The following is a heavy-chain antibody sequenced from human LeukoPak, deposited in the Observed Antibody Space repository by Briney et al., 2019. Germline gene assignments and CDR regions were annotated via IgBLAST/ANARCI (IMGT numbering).Heavy chain of an antibody. Sequence: SETLSLTCTVSGGSISSGPHYWGWIRQSPGKGLEWIGSIYYSGNTDYNPSLKSRVTISVDTSKNQISLKLSSVTAADTAVYHCARESLTWLQSRTSWFDPWGQGTLVTVSS. V-gene: IGHV4-39*07. J-gene: IGHJ5*02. CDR3: ARESLTWLQSRTSWFDP. CDR1: GGSISSGPHY. D-gene: IGHD5-24*01. CDR2: IYYSGNT.